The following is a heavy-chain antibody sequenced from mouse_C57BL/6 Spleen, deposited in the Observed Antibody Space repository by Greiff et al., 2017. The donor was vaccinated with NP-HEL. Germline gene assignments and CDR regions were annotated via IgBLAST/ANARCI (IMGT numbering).Heavy chain of an antibody. CDR1: GFTFSSYA. V-gene: IGHV5-4*01. CDR3: ARDRTTVVARYFDY. Sequence: DVKLVESGGGLVKPGGSLKLSCAASGFTFSSYAMSWVRQTPEKRLEWVATISDGGSYTYYPDNVKGRFTISRDNAKNNLYLQMSHLKSEDTAMYYCARDRTTVVARYFDYWGQGTTLTVSS. D-gene: IGHD1-1*01. CDR2: ISDGGSYT. J-gene: IGHJ2*01.